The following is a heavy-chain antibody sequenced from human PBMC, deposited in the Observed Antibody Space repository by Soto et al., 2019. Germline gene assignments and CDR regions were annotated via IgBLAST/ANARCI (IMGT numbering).Heavy chain of an antibody. CDR2: IYPGDSDT. J-gene: IGHJ6*02. CDR1: GYSFTSYW. D-gene: IGHD3-10*01. V-gene: IGHV5-51*01. Sequence: GESLKISCKGSGYSFTSYWIGWVRQIPGKGLEWMGLIYPGDSDTRYSPSFQGQVTISADKSISTAYLQWSSLKASDTAMYYCARQGITMVRGVIPYYYGMDVWGQGTTVTVSS. CDR3: ARQGITMVRGVIPYYYGMDV.